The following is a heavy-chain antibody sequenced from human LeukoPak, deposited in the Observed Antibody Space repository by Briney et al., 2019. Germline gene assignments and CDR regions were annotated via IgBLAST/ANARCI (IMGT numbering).Heavy chain of an antibody. V-gene: IGHV3-23*01. J-gene: IGHJ4*02. Sequence: PGGSLRLSCAASGFTLSNYAMSWVRQGPGKGLEWVSAISVSGNTYHADSVKGRFTISRDSSKNTLYLQMNSLRAGDAAVYYCAKSGYNRFDYWGQGTLVTVSS. CDR3: AKSGYNRFDY. CDR2: ISVSGNT. CDR1: GFTLSNYA. D-gene: IGHD5-24*01.